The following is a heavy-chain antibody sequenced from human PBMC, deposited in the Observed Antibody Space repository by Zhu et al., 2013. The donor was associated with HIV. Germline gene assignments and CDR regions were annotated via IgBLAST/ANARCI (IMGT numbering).Heavy chain of an antibody. D-gene: IGHD3-3*01. CDR3: ARVCHVLFGVAKPVECYYYGMDV. CDR1: GYTFTSYD. V-gene: IGHV1-8*01. Sequence: QVQLVQSGAEVKKPGASVKVSCKASGYTFTSYDINWVRQATGQGLEWMGWMNPNSGNTGYAQKFQGRVTMTRNTSISTAYMELSSLRSEDTAVYYCARVCHVLFGVAKPVECYYYGMDVWGQGT. CDR2: MNPNSGNT. J-gene: IGHJ6*02.